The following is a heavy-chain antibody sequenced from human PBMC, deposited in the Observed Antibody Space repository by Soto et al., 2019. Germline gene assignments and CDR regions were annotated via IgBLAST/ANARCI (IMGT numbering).Heavy chain of an antibody. CDR3: ATGSNAYCSSTSCYSDAFDI. Sequence: ASVKVSCKASGYTFTSYAMHWVRQAPGQRLEWMGWINAGNGNTKYSQKFQGRVTITRDTSASTAYMELSSLRSEDTAVYYCATGSNAYCSSTSCYSDAFDIWGQGKMVTVSS. CDR1: GYTFTSYA. J-gene: IGHJ3*02. D-gene: IGHD2-2*01. V-gene: IGHV1-3*01. CDR2: INAGNGNT.